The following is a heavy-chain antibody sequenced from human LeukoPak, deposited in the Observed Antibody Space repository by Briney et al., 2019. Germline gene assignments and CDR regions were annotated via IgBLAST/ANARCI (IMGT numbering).Heavy chain of an antibody. J-gene: IGHJ5*02. CDR3: ARDGSGYYDYVWGSYRPTNWLDP. CDR2: ISYDGSNK. D-gene: IGHD3-16*02. V-gene: IGHV3-30-3*01. Sequence: GSLRLSCAASGFTFSSYAMHWVRQAPGKGLEWVAVISYDGSNKYYADSVKGRFTISRDNSKNTLYLQMNSLRAEDTAVYYCARDGSGYYDYVWGSYRPTNWLDPWGQGTLVTVSS. CDR1: GFTFSSYA.